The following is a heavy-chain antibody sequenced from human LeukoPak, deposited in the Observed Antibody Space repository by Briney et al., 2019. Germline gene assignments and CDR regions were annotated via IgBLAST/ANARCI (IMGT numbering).Heavy chain of an antibody. V-gene: IGHV3-23*01. Sequence: GGSLRLSCAASGSTLSSYAMSWVRQAPGKGLEWVSAISGSGGSTYYADSVKGRFTISRDNSKNTLYLQMNSLRAEDTAVYYCAKDIVVEPAAYDYWGQGTLVTVSS. CDR1: GSTLSSYA. CDR2: ISGSGGST. J-gene: IGHJ4*02. CDR3: AKDIVVEPAAYDY. D-gene: IGHD2-2*01.